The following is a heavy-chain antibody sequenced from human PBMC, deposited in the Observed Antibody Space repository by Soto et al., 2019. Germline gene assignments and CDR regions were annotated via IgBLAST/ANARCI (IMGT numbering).Heavy chain of an antibody. J-gene: IGHJ4*02. CDR1: GFTFSSYG. CDR3: APKGPY. CDR2: IWFDGSNK. Sequence: QVQLVESGGGVVQPGRSLRLSCAASGFTFSSYGMHWVRQAPGKGLEWVAVIWFDGSNKFYADSVKGRFTISRDNSKNTVSLQRNRLRDEAWAGYYCAPKGPYWGQGTLVTGPS. V-gene: IGHV3-33*01.